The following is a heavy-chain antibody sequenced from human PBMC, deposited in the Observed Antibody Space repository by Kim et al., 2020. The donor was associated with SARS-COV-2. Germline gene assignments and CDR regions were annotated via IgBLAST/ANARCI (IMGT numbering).Heavy chain of an antibody. CDR2: LNPTAGST. CDR1: GYSLSMYY. Sequence: ASVKVSCKASGYSLSMYYMHWVRQAPGQGLEWMGILNPTAGSTYYAQKFQGRVTVTRDTSTSTVFMELSSLRADDTAVYYFARGSDCPPPSSVMDVCGQG. V-gene: IGHV1-46*01. D-gene: IGHD2-21*02. CDR3: ARGSDCPPPSSVMDV. J-gene: IGHJ6*02.